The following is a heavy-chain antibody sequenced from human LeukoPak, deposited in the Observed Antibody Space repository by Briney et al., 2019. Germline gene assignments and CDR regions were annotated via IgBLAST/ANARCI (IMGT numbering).Heavy chain of an antibody. J-gene: IGHJ4*02. V-gene: IGHV3-30*02. D-gene: IGHD3-22*01. CDR3: AKLIGPLAWGDY. CDR1: GFTFSSYG. Sequence: PGGSLRLSCAASGFTFSSYGMHWVRQALGKGLEWVAFIRYDGSNKYYADSVKGRFTISRDNSKNTLYLQMNSLRAEDTAVYYCAKLIGPLAWGDYWGQGTLVTVSS. CDR2: IRYDGSNK.